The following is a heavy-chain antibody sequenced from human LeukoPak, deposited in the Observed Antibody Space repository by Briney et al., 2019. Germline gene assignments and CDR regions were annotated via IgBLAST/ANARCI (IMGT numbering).Heavy chain of an antibody. CDR3: ARGRGGGSRAYY. CDR1: GGSISGFY. D-gene: IGHD2-15*01. J-gene: IGHJ4*02. V-gene: IGHV4-59*08. Sequence: PSETLSLTCTVSGGSISGFYWSWIRQPPGQGLEWIGYIYYSGTTIYNPSFRSRVTISVDTSRNQFSLKLRSVTAADTAVYYCARGRGGGSRAYYWGQGTLVTVSS. CDR2: IYYSGTT.